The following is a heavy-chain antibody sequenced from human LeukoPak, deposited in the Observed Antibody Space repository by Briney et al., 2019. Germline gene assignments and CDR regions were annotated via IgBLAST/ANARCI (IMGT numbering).Heavy chain of an antibody. CDR2: IYYSGST. Sequence: NPSETLSLTCTVSGGSISSGGYYWSWIRQHPGDGLEWIGYIYYSGSTNYNPSLKSRVTISVDTSKNQFSLKLSSVTAADTAVYYCARDPYGDYYFDYWGQGTLVTVSS. CDR1: GGSISSGGYY. D-gene: IGHD4-17*01. J-gene: IGHJ4*02. CDR3: ARDPYGDYYFDY. V-gene: IGHV4-61*08.